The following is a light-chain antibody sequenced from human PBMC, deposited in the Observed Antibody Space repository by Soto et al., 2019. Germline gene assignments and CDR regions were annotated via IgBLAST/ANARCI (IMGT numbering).Light chain of an antibody. J-gene: IGKJ5*01. CDR2: DVS. CDR3: QQSYSTPIT. Sequence: DIQMTQSPSTLSASVGDRVTITCRASQSISNWLAWYQQKPGKAPTLLIYDVSRLESGVPSRFSGSGSGTDFTLTISSLQPEDFATYYCQQSYSTPITFGQGTRLEIK. V-gene: IGKV1-5*01. CDR1: QSISNW.